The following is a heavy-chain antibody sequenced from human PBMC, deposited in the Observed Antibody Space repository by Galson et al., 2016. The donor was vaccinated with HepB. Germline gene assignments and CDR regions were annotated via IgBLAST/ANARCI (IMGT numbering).Heavy chain of an antibody. CDR2: ISYDGSNK. CDR3: AKGGRFFFFDF. CDR1: GFTFSSSP. V-gene: IGHV3-30*18. Sequence: SLRLSCAASGFTFSSSPMHWVRQAPGKGLEWVAFISYDGSNKYYSDSVKGRFTIARDDSNNTLFLQMASLRGADTAVYYCAKGGRFFFFDFWGQGSLVTVSS. D-gene: IGHD3-3*01. J-gene: IGHJ4*02.